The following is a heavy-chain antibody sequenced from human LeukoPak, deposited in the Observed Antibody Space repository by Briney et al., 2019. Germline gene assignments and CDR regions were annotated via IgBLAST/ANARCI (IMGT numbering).Heavy chain of an antibody. J-gene: IGHJ4*02. CDR3: ARPGYSGYDFDY. CDR2: INHSGST. Sequence: SEPLSLTCAVYGVSFSGYYWSWIRRPPGKGLEWIGEINHSGSTNYNPSLKRRVTISVDTSKNQFSLKLSSVTAADTAVYYCARPGYSGYDFDYWGQGTLVTVSS. V-gene: IGHV4-34*01. D-gene: IGHD5-12*01. CDR1: GVSFSGYY.